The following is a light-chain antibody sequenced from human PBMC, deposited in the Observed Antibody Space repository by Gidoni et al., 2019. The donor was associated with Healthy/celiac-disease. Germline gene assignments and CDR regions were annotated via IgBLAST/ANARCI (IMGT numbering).Light chain of an antibody. Sequence: SYVLTQPPSVSXXXGQTARITCGGNNLGSKSVHWYQQQPGQAPVLVVYDDRDRPSGIPERFSGSNSGNTATLTISRVEAGDEADYYCQVWDSSSDHWVFGGGTKLTVL. CDR1: NLGSKS. J-gene: IGLJ3*02. CDR3: QVWDSSSDHWV. CDR2: DDR. V-gene: IGLV3-21*02.